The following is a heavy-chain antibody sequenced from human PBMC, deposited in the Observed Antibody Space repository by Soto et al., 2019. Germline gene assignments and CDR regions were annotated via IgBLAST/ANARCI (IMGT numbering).Heavy chain of an antibody. CDR3: ARHGHVRERPFYYYGMDV. CDR1: GDSMRSSRLY. CDR2: VFYTGSS. D-gene: IGHD1-1*01. J-gene: IGHJ6*02. V-gene: IGHV4-39*01. Sequence: PSETLSLTCDVSGDSMRSSRLYWGWSRQPPGKGLEWIATVFYTGSSYYNSSLQSRATTSVDTSKNRISLDLRSVTAADTAIYYCARHGHVRERPFYYYGMDVWGQGTTVTVSS.